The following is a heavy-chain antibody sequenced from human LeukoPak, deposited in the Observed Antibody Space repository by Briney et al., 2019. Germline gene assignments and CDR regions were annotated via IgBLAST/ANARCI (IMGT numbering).Heavy chain of an antibody. CDR2: ISIYKGNT. V-gene: IGHV1-18*04. D-gene: IGHD2-21*02. J-gene: IGHJ4*02. Sequence: SSVKVSCKASGYTLSSYGVNWVRQSPGQRLEWMGWISIYKGNTNYAQILQGRGTMTTDTSTSTVYMELRSLRSDDTAVYYCASNPRGDSLTFDYWGQGTLVTVSS. CDR1: GYTLSSYG. CDR3: ASNPRGDSLTFDY.